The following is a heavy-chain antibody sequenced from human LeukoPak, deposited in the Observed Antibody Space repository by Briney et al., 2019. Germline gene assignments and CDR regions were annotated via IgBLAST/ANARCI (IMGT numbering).Heavy chain of an antibody. V-gene: IGHV3-21*01. CDR2: ISSSSSYI. CDR1: GFTFSSYS. CDR3: ARASPQKLGYFDY. D-gene: IGHD3-16*01. Sequence: PGGSLRLSCAASGFTFSSYSMNWVRQAPGKGLEWVSSISSSSSYIYYADSVKGRFTISRDNTKNSLYLQMNSLRAEDTAVYYCARASPQKLGYFDYWGQGTLVTVSS. J-gene: IGHJ4*02.